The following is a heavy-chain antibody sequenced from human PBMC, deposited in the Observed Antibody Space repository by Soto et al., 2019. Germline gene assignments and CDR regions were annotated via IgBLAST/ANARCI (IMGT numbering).Heavy chain of an antibody. D-gene: IGHD5-12*01. CDR1: GFTFSSHD. V-gene: IGHV3-23*01. Sequence: GGSLRLSCAASGFTFSSHDMNWVRQAPGKGLEWVSAISGSGSATHYADSVKGRFTISRDNSKNTVSLQMNSLRVEDTAIYFCAKRSGFDSGLFDYWGQGTLVTVSS. J-gene: IGHJ4*02. CDR2: ISGSGSAT. CDR3: AKRSGFDSGLFDY.